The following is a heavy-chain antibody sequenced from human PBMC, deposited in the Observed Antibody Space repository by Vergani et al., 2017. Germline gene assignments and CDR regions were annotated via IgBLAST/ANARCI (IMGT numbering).Heavy chain of an antibody. Sequence: QVQLQESGPGLVKASQTLSLTCSVSGAYVGSGGYYWTWVRQRPGMGLDWIGYIYYSGSTYYNPSLKSRVTISVDTSKNQFSLKLSSVTAADTAVYYCARGPGLTMVRGVFDYWGQGTLVTVSS. CDR3: ARGPGLTMVRGVFDY. D-gene: IGHD3-10*01. CDR1: GAYVGSGGYY. CDR2: IYYSGST. V-gene: IGHV4-30-4*08. J-gene: IGHJ4*02.